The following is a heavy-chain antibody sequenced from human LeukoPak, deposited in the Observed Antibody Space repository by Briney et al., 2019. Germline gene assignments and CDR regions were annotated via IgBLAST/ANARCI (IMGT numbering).Heavy chain of an antibody. D-gene: IGHD4-17*01. CDR2: INHSGST. V-gene: IGHV4-34*01. Sequence: PSETLSLTCAVYGGSFSGYYWSWIRQPPGKGLEWIGEINHSGSTNYNPSLKSRVTISVDTSKNQFSLKLSSVTAADTAVYYCARDRTDYGIDYWGQGTLVTVSS. J-gene: IGHJ4*02. CDR1: GGSFSGYY. CDR3: ARDRTDYGIDY.